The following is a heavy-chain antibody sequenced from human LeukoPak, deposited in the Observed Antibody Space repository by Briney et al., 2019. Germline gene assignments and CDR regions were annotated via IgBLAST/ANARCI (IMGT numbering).Heavy chain of an antibody. CDR3: ARDSQIAAAIYFFDY. CDR1: GFTFSRYP. D-gene: IGHD6-13*01. V-gene: IGHV3-30*04. CDR2: ISTEGRDK. J-gene: IGHJ4*02. Sequence: GGALRVSCAASGFTFSRYPMHWVRQAPGKGLECVAVISTEGRDKKYADSVKGRFTISRDNSKNTVALQINSLTAEDPAVYYCARDSQIAAAIYFFDYWGKGTLVTVSS.